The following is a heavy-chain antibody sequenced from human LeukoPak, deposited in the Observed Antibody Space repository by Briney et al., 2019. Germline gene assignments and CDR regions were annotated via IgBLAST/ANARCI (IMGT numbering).Heavy chain of an antibody. V-gene: IGHV3-23*01. J-gene: IGHJ3*02. D-gene: IGHD6-13*01. CDR3: AKEHGGSSWYEDAFDI. CDR1: GFTFSSYG. Sequence: GGSLRLSCAASGFTFSSYGMSWVRQAPGKGLEWVSAISGSGGSTYYADSVKGRFTISRDNSKNTLYLQMNSLRAEDTAVYYCAKEHGGSSWYEDAFDIWGQGTMVTVSS. CDR2: ISGSGGST.